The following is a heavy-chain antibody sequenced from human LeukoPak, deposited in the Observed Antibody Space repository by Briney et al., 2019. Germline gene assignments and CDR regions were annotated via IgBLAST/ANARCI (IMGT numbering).Heavy chain of an antibody. CDR2: ISSSSSYI. Sequence: PGGSLRLSCAASGFTFSSYSMNWVRQAPGKGLEWVSSISSSSSYIYYADSVKGRFTISRDNAKNSLYLQMNSLRAEDTAVYYCAREVCSSCPPEDYWGQGTLVTVSS. V-gene: IGHV3-21*01. D-gene: IGHD6-13*01. J-gene: IGHJ4*02. CDR3: AREVCSSCPPEDY. CDR1: GFTFSSYS.